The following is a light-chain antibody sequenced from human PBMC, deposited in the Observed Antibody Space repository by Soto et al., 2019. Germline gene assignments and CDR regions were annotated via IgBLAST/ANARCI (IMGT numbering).Light chain of an antibody. CDR2: GAS. Sequence: EIVMTQSPATLSVSPGERATLSCRASQSVSSNLAWYQQKPGQAPRLLIYGASTRATGIPARFSGSGSGIEFTLTISSLQSEDFAVYYCQHYSNWPPWTFGQGTKVEI. CDR1: QSVSSN. V-gene: IGKV3-15*01. CDR3: QHYSNWPPWT. J-gene: IGKJ1*01.